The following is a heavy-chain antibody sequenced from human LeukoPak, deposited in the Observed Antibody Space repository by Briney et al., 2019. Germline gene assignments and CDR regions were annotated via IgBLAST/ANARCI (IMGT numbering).Heavy chain of an antibody. Sequence: GGSLRLSCAASGFTFSSYAMSWVRQAPGKGLEWVSAIRSGGSTGYADSVKGRFNISRDNSKKTLYLQMNSLRADDTAVYYCARDGDTSGYTDWGQGTLVTVSS. CDR2: IRSGGST. J-gene: IGHJ4*02. CDR1: GFTFSSYA. CDR3: ARDGDTSGYTD. D-gene: IGHD3-22*01. V-gene: IGHV3-23*01.